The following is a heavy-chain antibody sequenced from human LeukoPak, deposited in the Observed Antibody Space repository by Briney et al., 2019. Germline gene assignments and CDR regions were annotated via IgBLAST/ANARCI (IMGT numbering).Heavy chain of an antibody. CDR1: GFTFSSYG. Sequence: GGSLRLSCAASGFTFSSYGMHWVRQAPGKGLEWVSSINSDGSNTTYADSVKGRFTISRDNAKNTLYVQMNSLRVEDTAVYYCARTAYSWSHHDYWGQGTLVTVSS. CDR3: ARTAYSWSHHDY. V-gene: IGHV3-74*01. J-gene: IGHJ4*02. D-gene: IGHD1-26*01. CDR2: INSDGSNT.